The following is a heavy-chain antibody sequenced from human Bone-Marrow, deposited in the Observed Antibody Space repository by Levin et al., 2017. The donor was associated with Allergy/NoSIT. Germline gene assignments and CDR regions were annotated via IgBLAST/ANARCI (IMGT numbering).Heavy chain of an antibody. Sequence: PGESLKISCKGFGYTFPNYWIAWVRQMPGKGLEWMGTTWPSDSNTRYSPSFQGQVTISPDRSINTAYLHWSSLKASDTAMYYCVTSSSSWFEEGVFDYWGLGTLVTVSS. CDR2: TWPSDSNT. CDR1: GYTFPNYW. CDR3: VTSSSSWFEEGVFDY. J-gene: IGHJ4*02. D-gene: IGHD6-13*01. V-gene: IGHV5-51*01.